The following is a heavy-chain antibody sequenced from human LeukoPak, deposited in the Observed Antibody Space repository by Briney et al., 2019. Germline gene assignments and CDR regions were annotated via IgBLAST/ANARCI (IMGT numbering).Heavy chain of an antibody. V-gene: IGHV3-21*01. CDR2: ISSSSYI. CDR3: ARGYGSGSSFDY. J-gene: IGHJ4*02. CDR1: GFTFSSYS. D-gene: IGHD3-10*01. Sequence: PGGSLRLSCAASGFTFSSYSVNWVRQAPGKGLEWVSSISSSSYIYYADSVKGRFTISRDNAKNSLYLQMNSLRAEDTAVYYCARGYGSGSSFDYWGQGTLVTVSS.